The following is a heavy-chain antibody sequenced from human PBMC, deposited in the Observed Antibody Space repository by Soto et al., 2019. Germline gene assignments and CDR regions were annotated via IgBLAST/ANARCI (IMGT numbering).Heavy chain of an antibody. CDR3: ARDPGYVDL. CDR2: IHYTGST. Sequence: PSETLSLTCSVSGDSISSSGFYWSWVRQRPGKALEWIGYIHYTGSTSYNSSLRSRLAISLDASKNQFSLKLSSVTAADTAVYYCARDPGYVDLWGQGTMVTVSS. CDR1: GDSISSSGFY. J-gene: IGHJ3*01. D-gene: IGHD2-2*01. V-gene: IGHV4-31*03.